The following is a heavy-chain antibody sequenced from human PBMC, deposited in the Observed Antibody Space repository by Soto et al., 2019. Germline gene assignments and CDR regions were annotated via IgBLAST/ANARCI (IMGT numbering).Heavy chain of an antibody. CDR2: ISSRSSNI. J-gene: IGHJ4*02. CDR3: ARDTKMLAPLIYMDH. CDR1: GFTFNIYS. V-gene: IGHV3-21*01. D-gene: IGHD3-22*01. Sequence: AGGSLRLSCAASGFTFNIYSMNWVRQAPGKGLEWVSSISSRSSNIDCADSVKGRFTISRDNANNSLYLQMNNLSADDTAVYYCARDTKMLAPLIYMDHWGRGTLVTVSS.